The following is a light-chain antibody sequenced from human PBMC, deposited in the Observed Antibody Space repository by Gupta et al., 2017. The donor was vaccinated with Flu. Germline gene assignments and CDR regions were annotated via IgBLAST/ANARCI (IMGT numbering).Light chain of an antibody. V-gene: IGKV3-11*01. CDR3: QRQSNWPEYS. CDR1: ESVSSY. J-gene: IGKJ2*03. Sequence: EIVLTQSLATLSLSTGERATLSCSASESVSSYVDWYQQKPGQAPRLLIYDASNRATGIPARFSGSGSGTDFTLTISSLEPEDFAFYYCQRQSNWPEYSFGQGTKLEIK. CDR2: DAS.